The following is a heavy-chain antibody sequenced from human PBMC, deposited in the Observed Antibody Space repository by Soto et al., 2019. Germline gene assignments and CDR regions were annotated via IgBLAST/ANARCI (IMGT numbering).Heavy chain of an antibody. CDR2: ISGDTVNT. V-gene: IGHV3-23*01. CDR3: AKDSLTSSSWYNGMDV. D-gene: IGHD6-13*01. CDR1: GFTFSSYD. J-gene: IGHJ6*02. Sequence: GGSLRLSCAASGFTFSSYDMGWVRQAPGKGLQWVSTISGDTVNTYYEDSVKGRFTISRDNSKNTLYLQMSSLRAEDTAVYYCAKDSLTSSSWYNGMDVWGQGTTVTVSS.